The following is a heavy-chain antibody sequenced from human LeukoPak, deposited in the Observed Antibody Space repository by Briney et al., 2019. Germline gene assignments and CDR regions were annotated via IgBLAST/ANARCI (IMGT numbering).Heavy chain of an antibody. J-gene: IGHJ3*02. CDR2: IYTSGST. CDR3: ARRLRTSRAFDI. D-gene: IGHD2-2*01. CDR1: GGSFRGYY. V-gene: IGHV4-4*09. Sequence: SDTLALICTVSGGSFRGYYWSWIRQPPGKGLEWIGYIYTSGSTNYNPSLKSRVTISVDTSKNQFSLRLSSVTAADTAVYYCARRLRTSRAFDIWGQGTMVTVSS.